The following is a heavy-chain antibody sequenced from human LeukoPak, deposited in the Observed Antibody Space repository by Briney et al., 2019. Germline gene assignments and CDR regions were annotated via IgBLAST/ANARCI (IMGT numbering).Heavy chain of an antibody. V-gene: IGHV3-9*01. D-gene: IGHD5-18*01. CDR2: ISWNSGDI. Sequence: PGGSLRLSCAASGFTFDDFALHWVRQAPGKGLEWVSGISWNSGDIGYADSVKGRFTISRDNAKNSLYLQMNSLRAEDTALYYCAKLYGYSYGYIDFWGRGTLVTVSS. CDR3: AKLYGYSYGYIDF. CDR1: GFTFDDFA. J-gene: IGHJ4*02.